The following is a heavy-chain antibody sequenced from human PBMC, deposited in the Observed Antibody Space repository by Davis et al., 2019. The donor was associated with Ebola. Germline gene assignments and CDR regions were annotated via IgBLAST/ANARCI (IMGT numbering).Heavy chain of an antibody. V-gene: IGHV1-18*04. CDR2: ISPYYNYA. Sequence: AASVKVSCKASGYIFTNHDISWVRQAPGQGLEWMGRISPYYNYAEYAQNFQDRVTVTADTSTTTVYMELRSLSPDDTAIYYCAKRRDNGGNYFDHWGQGTLVTVS. CDR3: AKRRDNGGNYFDH. J-gene: IGHJ4*02. D-gene: IGHD2-8*01. CDR1: GYIFTNHD.